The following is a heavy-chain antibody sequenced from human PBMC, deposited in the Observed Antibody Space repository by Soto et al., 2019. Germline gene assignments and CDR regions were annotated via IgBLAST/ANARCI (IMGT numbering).Heavy chain of an antibody. CDR2: ISSSSSTI. D-gene: IGHD2-15*01. Sequence: LRLSCAASGFTFSSYAMSWVRQAPGKGLEWVSYISSSSSTIYYADSVKGRFTISRDNAKNSLYLQMNSLRAEDTAVYYCARDKGRSPLDYWGQGTLVTVSS. CDR3: ARDKGRSPLDY. V-gene: IGHV3-48*01. J-gene: IGHJ4*02. CDR1: GFTFSSYA.